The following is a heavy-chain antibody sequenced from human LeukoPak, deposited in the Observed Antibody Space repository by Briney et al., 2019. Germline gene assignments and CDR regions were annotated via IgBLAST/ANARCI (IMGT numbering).Heavy chain of an antibody. CDR2: ISGNGGST. V-gene: IGHV3-23*01. CDR1: GFTFSSYA. Sequence: HPGGSLRLSCAASGFTFSSYAMSWVRQAPGKGLEWVSAISGNGGSTYYADSVKGRFTISRDNSKNTLYLQMNSLRAEDTAVYYCAKDRVAVAGYFDYWGQGTLVTVSS. CDR3: AKDRVAVAGYFDY. D-gene: IGHD6-19*01. J-gene: IGHJ4*02.